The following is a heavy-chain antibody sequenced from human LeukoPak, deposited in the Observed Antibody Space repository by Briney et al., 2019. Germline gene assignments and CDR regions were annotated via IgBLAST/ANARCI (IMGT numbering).Heavy chain of an antibody. D-gene: IGHD3-10*01. CDR1: GGSISSGDYY. V-gene: IGHV4-30-4*08. Sequence: SQTLSLTCTVSGGSISSGDYYWSWIRQPPGKGLEWIGYIYYSGSTYYNPSLKSRVTISVDTSKNQFSLKLSSVTAADTAVYYCARGSITMVRGVTAWGQGTLVTVSS. J-gene: IGHJ5*02. CDR3: ARGSITMVRGVTA. CDR2: IYYSGST.